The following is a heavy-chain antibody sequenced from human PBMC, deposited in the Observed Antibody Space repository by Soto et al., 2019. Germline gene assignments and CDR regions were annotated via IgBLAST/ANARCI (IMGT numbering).Heavy chain of an antibody. CDR3: ARMGDVPYYYYGMDV. Sequence: GASVKVSCKASGYTFTTYGVSWVRQAPGQGLEWLGWINGYNGNAKYAENLQDRVTMTTDTSTSTAYMELRSLRSDDTAVYYCARMGDVPYYYYGMDVWGQGTTVTVSS. CDR1: GYTFTTYG. D-gene: IGHD3-16*01. J-gene: IGHJ6*02. V-gene: IGHV1-18*01. CDR2: INGYNGNA.